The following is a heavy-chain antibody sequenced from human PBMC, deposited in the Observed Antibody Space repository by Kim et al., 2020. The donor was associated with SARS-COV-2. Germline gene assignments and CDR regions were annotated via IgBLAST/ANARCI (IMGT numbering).Heavy chain of an antibody. CDR3: RRHADNFDY. Sequence: GGTNYAQKFQGRVTMPRDTSISTAYMELRRLRSDDTAVYYCRRHADNFDYWGQGTLVTVSS. D-gene: IGHD3-9*01. CDR2: GGT. V-gene: IGHV1-2*02. J-gene: IGHJ4*02.